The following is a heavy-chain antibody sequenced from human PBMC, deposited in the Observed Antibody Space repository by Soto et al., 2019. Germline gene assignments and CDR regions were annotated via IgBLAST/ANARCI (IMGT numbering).Heavy chain of an antibody. Sequence: EVQLVESGGGLVKPGGSLRLSCAASGFAFNDAWMSWVRQAPGKGPEWVGRIKSQTDGGTTEYAAPVKGRFTISRDDSGNTLFSQMNSLETEDTAVYYCTTYSNMHYGGLYWCQGTLVTFSS. V-gene: IGHV3-15*01. CDR3: TTYSNMHYGGLY. D-gene: IGHD4-17*01. CDR2: IKSQTDGGTT. CDR1: GFAFNDAW. J-gene: IGHJ4*02.